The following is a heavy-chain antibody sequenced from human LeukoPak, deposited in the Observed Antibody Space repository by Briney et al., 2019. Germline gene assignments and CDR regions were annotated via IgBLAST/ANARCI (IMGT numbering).Heavy chain of an antibody. J-gene: IGHJ6*03. V-gene: IGHV3-33*03. Sequence: GRSLRLSCAASGFTFSSYGMHWVRQAPGKGLEWVAVIWYDGSNKYYADSVKGRFTISRDKSKNTLYLQMNSLRAGDTAVYYCAKAKYNWNGDLHFYYMDVWGKGTTVTVSS. D-gene: IGHD1-20*01. CDR2: IWYDGSNK. CDR1: GFTFSSYG. CDR3: AKAKYNWNGDLHFYYMDV.